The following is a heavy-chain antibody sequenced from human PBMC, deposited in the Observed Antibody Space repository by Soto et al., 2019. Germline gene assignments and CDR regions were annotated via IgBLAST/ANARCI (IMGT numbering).Heavy chain of an antibody. CDR2: INSDGSST. CDR3: ARKGRDDFWSGYYSDY. J-gene: IGHJ4*02. V-gene: IGHV3-74*01. CDR1: GFTFSSYW. Sequence: EVQLVESGGGLVQPGGSLRLSCAASGFTFSSYWMHWVRQAPGKGLVWVSRINSDGSSTSYADSVKGRFTIPRDNAKNTLYLQMNSLRAEDTAVYYCARKGRDDFWSGYYSDYWGQGTLVTVSS. D-gene: IGHD3-3*01.